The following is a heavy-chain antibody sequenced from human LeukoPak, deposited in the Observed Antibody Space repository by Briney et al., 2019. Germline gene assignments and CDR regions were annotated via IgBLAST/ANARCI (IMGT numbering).Heavy chain of an antibody. Sequence: PGGSLRLSCAASGFTFSSYEMNWVRQAPGKGLEWVSYISSSGSTIYYADSVKGRFTISRDNAENSLHLQMNSLRAEDTAVYYCAREAGSSGWYIWFDPWGQGTLVTVSS. V-gene: IGHV3-48*03. D-gene: IGHD6-19*01. CDR1: GFTFSSYE. J-gene: IGHJ5*02. CDR2: ISSSGSTI. CDR3: AREAGSSGWYIWFDP.